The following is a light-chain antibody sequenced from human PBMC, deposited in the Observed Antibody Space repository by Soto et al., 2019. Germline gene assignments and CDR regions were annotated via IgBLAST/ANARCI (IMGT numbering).Light chain of an antibody. V-gene: IGKV3-11*01. CDR1: QSVSSY. J-gene: IGKJ5*01. CDR3: QQRSNWPPIT. CDR2: DTS. Sequence: EIVLTQSPATLSLSPGGRATLSCRASQSVSSYLAWYQQKPVQAPRLLIYDTSNRATGIPARFSGSGSGTDFTLTIRSLEPEDFAVYYCQQRSNWPPITFGQGTRREIK.